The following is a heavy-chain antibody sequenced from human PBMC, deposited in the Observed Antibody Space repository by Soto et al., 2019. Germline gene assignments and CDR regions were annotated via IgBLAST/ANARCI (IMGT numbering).Heavy chain of an antibody. V-gene: IGHV1-2*02. J-gene: IGHJ5*02. D-gene: IGHD2-15*01. CDR1: GYTFTNYY. CDR3: ARCDGSTPYPLDL. CDR2: MNPRSGGT. Sequence: ASVKVSCKASGYTFTNYYMHWVRQAPGQGLEWMGWMNPRSGGTKYAQAFQDRVTMTRDASLSTAYMDVTSLRHGDTAVYFCARCDGSTPYPLDLWGPGTLVIGSS.